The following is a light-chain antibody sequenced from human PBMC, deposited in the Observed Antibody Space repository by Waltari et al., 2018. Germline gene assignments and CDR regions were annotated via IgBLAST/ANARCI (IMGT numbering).Light chain of an antibody. CDR3: QQYNSYAWT. J-gene: IGKJ1*01. CDR1: QSISSW. Sequence: DIQMTQYPSTLSASVGDRVTITSRASQSISSWLAWYPQTPGKDPKLLIYKASSLETGVPSRFGGSGSETECTLTISSLQSDDFATYYCQQYNSYAWTCGQGTKVEIK. CDR2: KAS. V-gene: IGKV1-5*03.